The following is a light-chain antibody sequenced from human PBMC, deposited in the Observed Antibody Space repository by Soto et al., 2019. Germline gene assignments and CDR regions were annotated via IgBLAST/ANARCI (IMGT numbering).Light chain of an antibody. CDR3: HHYSDWPPWT. CDR1: QSISSN. Sequence: IVLTQSPVTLSVSPGERASLSCRASQSISSNLAWYQQKPGQAPSLLIFDASTRATGVPARFRGSGSGTEFALTISSLQSEDVSIYYCHHYSDWPPWTFGQGTKVEIK. CDR2: DAS. J-gene: IGKJ1*01. V-gene: IGKV3-15*01.